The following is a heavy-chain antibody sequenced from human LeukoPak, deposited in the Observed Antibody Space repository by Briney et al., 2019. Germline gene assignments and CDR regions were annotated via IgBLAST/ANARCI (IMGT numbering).Heavy chain of an antibody. CDR3: ARKGYDFWSGYWVDY. V-gene: IGHV3-7*01. D-gene: IGHD3-3*01. J-gene: IGHJ4*02. Sequence: PGRSLRLSCAASGFTFSSYGMHWVRQAPGKGLEWVANIKQDGSEKYYVDSVKGRFTISRDNAKNSLYLQMNSLRAEDTAVYYCARKGYDFWSGYWVDYWGQGTLVTVSS. CDR1: GFTFSSYG. CDR2: IKQDGSEK.